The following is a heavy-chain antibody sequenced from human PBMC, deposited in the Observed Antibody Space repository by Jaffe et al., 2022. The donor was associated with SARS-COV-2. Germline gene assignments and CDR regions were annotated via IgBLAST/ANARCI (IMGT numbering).Heavy chain of an antibody. CDR3: ARTAYYDSIGYYFDY. CDR2: IYYSGGT. V-gene: IGHV4-59*01. Sequence: QVRLQESGPGLVRPSETLSLTCAVSGGSITGFYWSWLRQSPGKGLEWIGYIYYSGGTSYNPSLKSRVTTSVDPSQNQFSLKLYSVTAADTAIYYCARTAYYDSIGYYFDYWGQGVLVTVSS. CDR1: GGSITGFY. D-gene: IGHD3-22*01. J-gene: IGHJ4*02.